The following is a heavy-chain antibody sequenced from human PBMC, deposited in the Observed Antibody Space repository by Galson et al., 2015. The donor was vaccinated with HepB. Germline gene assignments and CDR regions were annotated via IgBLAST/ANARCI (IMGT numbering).Heavy chain of an antibody. J-gene: IGHJ6*02. D-gene: IGHD2-2*01. V-gene: IGHV1-18*04. CDR3: AREDIVVVPAAIHYYYYGMDV. CDR1: GYTFTSYG. Sequence: SVKVSCKASGYTFTSYGISWVRQAPGQGLEWMGWISAYNGNTNYAQKLQGRVTMTTDTSTSTAYMELRSLRSDDTAVYYCAREDIVVVPAAIHYYYYGMDVWGQGTTVTVSS. CDR2: ISAYNGNT.